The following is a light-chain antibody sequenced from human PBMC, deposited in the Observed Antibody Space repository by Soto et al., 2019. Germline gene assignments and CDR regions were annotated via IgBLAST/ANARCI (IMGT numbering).Light chain of an antibody. CDR2: AAS. V-gene: IGKV1-39*01. CDR3: QQYNNWPWT. CDR1: QSISSY. J-gene: IGKJ1*01. Sequence: DIQITQSPSSLSASVGDRVTSTCRASQSISSYLNWYQQKPGKAPKLLIYAASSLQSGVPSRFSGSGSGTDFTLTISSLQSEDFAVYYCQQYNNWPWTFGQGTKVDIK.